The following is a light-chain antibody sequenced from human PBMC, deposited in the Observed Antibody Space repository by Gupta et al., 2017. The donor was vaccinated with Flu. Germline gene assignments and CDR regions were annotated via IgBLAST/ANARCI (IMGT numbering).Light chain of an antibody. CDR1: SSDVGAYNR. J-gene: IGLJ3*02. V-gene: IGLV2-14*01. CDR2: EVS. CDR3: SSFTTSNTWV. Sequence: QSALTQPASVSGSPGQSITISCTGTSSDVGAYNRVPWYQQYPGKAPKLIIYEVSNRPSEVSNRFSGSKSANMASLTISGLQAEDDADYYCSSFTTSNTWVFGGGTKLTVL.